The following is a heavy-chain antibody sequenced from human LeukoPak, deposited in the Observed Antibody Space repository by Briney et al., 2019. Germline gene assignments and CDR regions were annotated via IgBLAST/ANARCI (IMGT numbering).Heavy chain of an antibody. CDR3: ARAAGSGYLDY. Sequence: PGGSLRLSCAASGFTFSSYAMHWVRQAPGKGLEWVAVISYDGSNKYYADSVKGRFTISRDNSKNTLYLQMNSLRAEDTAVYYCARAAGSGYLDYWGQGTLVTVSS. V-gene: IGHV3-30*04. CDR1: GFTFSSYA. CDR2: ISYDGSNK. J-gene: IGHJ4*02. D-gene: IGHD2-15*01.